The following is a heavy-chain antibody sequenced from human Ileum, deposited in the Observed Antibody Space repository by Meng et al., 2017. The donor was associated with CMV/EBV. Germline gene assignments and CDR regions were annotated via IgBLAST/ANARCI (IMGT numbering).Heavy chain of an antibody. V-gene: IGHV4-30-4*01. CDR3: ARHYYDTSGYYYVLDY. CDR2: IYHSGNT. CDR1: VSISSGVYY. D-gene: IGHD3-22*01. J-gene: IGHJ4*02. Sequence: VSISSGVYYWSWIRQPPGKGLEWIGYIYHSGNTYYKPSLKSRVTISVDTSKNQFSLNLTSVTAAGTAVYYCARHYYDTSGYYYVLDYWGQGTLVTVSS.